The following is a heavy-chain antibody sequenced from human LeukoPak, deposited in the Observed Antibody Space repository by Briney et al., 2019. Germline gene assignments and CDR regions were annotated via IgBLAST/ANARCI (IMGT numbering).Heavy chain of an antibody. CDR1: GFTFSSYT. CDR3: ARVSYYGPFDY. J-gene: IGHJ4*02. Sequence: GGSLRLSCAASGFTFSSYTMNWVRQAPGKGLVWVSRINSDGSSTSYADSVKGRFTISRDNAKNTLYLQMNSLRAEDTAVYYCARVSYYGPFDYWGQGTLVTVSS. D-gene: IGHD3-10*01. CDR2: INSDGSST. V-gene: IGHV3-74*01.